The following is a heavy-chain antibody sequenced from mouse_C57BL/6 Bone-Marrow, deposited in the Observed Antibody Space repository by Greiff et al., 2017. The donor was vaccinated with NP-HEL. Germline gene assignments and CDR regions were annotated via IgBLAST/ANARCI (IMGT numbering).Heavy chain of an antibody. D-gene: IGHD2-4*01. CDR2: INPSNGGT. J-gene: IGHJ1*03. V-gene: IGHV1-53*01. CDR1: GYTFTSYW. CDR3: ARSEIYYDYEGYFDV. Sequence: VQLQQPGTELVKPGASVKLSCKASGYTFTSYWMHWVKQRPGQGLEWIGNINPSNGGTNYNEKFKSKATLTVDKSSSTAYMQLSSLTSEASAVYYCARSEIYYDYEGYFDVWGTGTTVTVSS.